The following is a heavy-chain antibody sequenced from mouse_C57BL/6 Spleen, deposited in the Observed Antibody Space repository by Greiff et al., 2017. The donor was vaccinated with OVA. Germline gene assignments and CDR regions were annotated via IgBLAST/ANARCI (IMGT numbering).Heavy chain of an antibody. D-gene: IGHD1-1*01. CDR1: GYTFTGYW. J-gene: IGHJ4*01. CDR2: ILPGSGST. V-gene: IGHV1-9*01. Sequence: QVQLQQSGAELMKPGASVKLSCKATGYTFTGYWIEWVKQRPGHGLEWIGEILPGSGSTNYNEKFKGKATFTADTSSNTAYMQLSSLTTEDSAIYYCARGLYYYGSSYIYAMDYWGQGTSVTVSS. CDR3: ARGLYYYGSSYIYAMDY.